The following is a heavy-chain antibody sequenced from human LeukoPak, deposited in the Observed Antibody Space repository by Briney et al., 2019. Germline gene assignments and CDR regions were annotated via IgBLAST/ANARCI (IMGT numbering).Heavy chain of an antibody. CDR2: IRYDGSNK. CDR3: AKDRYCSSSSCSRGYYYFDY. CDR1: GFTFSSYG. V-gene: IGHV3-30*02. J-gene: IGHJ4*02. D-gene: IGHD2-2*01. Sequence: GGSLRLSCAASGFTFSSYGMHWVRQAPGKGLEWVTFIRYDGSNKYYADSVKGRFTISRDNSKNTLYLQMNSLRGEDTAVYYCAKDRYCSSSSCSRGYYYFDYWGQGTLVTVSS.